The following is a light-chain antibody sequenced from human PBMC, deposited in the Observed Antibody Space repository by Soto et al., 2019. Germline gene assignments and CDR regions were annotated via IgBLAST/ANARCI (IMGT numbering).Light chain of an antibody. CDR2: ENN. V-gene: IGLV6-57*04. Sequence: NFMLTQPHSVSESPGKTLSISCTRSSGSIANNYVQWYQQRPGSAPTTVIYENNQRLSGVPDRFSGSTDGSSNSASLAITGLQAEDEGDYYCQSYDSTLSARYVFGTGTKLTVL. CDR1: SGSIANNY. CDR3: QSYDSTLSARYV. J-gene: IGLJ1*01.